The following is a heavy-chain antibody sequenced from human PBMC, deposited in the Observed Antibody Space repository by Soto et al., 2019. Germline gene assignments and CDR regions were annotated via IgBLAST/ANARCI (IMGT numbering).Heavy chain of an antibody. CDR1: GFTFSNFG. D-gene: IGHD3-22*01. Sequence: PGGSLRLSCAASGFTFSNFGMHWVRQAPGKGLEWVALISYDGSNKYYADSVKGRFTISRDTSKNTVYLEMNSLRAEDTAVFYCVKDHYDTTSAYYYGMDVWGQGTTVTSP. CDR2: ISYDGSNK. CDR3: VKDHYDTTSAYYYGMDV. V-gene: IGHV3-30*18. J-gene: IGHJ6*02.